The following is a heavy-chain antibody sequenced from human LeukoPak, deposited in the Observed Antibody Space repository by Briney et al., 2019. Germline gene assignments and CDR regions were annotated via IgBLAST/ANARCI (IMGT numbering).Heavy chain of an antibody. CDR2: IYYSGST. V-gene: IGHV4-39*07. CDR1: GGSISSSSYY. Sequence: SETLSLTCTVSGGSISSSSYYWGWIRQPPGKGLEWIGSIYYSGSTYYNPSLKSRVTISVDTSKNQFSLKLSSVTAADTAVYYCAGSGPDPYYFDYWGQGTLVTVSS. J-gene: IGHJ4*02. CDR3: AGSGPDPYYFDY. D-gene: IGHD1-14*01.